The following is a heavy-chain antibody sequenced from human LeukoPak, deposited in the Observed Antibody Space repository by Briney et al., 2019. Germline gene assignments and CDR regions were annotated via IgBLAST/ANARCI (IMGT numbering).Heavy chain of an antibody. CDR2: IYYSGST. CDR3: ARDAVTVNSYYFDY. D-gene: IGHD4-11*01. J-gene: IGHJ4*02. CDR1: GGSVSSGSYY. V-gene: IGHV4-61*01. Sequence: SETLSLTCTVSGGSVSSGSYYWGWIRQPPGKGLEWIGYIYYSGSTNYSPSLKSRVTISVDTSKNQFSLKLSSVTAADTAVYYCARDAVTVNSYYFDYWGQGTLVTVSS.